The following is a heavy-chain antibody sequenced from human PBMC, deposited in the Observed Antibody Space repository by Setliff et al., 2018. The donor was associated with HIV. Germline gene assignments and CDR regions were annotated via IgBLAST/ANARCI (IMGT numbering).Heavy chain of an antibody. Sequence: SETLSLTCTVSGGSISSGGYYWSWIRQHPGKGLEWIGYIYYSGTTHYNPSLKSRVFISVDTSKNQFSLKLSSVTAANTAVYYCARQPSWGSIDYWGQGTLVTVSS. CDR1: GGSISSGGYY. J-gene: IGHJ4*02. CDR3: ARQPSWGSIDY. D-gene: IGHD7-27*01. V-gene: IGHV4-31*03. CDR2: IYYSGTT.